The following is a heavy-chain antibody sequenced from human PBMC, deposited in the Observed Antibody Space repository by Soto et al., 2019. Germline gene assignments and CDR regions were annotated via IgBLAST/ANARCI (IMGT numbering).Heavy chain of an antibody. CDR1: GYSFTSYW. D-gene: IGHD3-3*01. Sequence: RGESLKISCKGSGYSFTSYWIGWVRQMPGKGLEWMGIIYPGDSDTRYSPSFQGQVTISADKSISTAYLQWSSLKASDTAMYYCARHPHGYYDFWSGYPNNWFDPWGQGTLVTVSS. CDR2: IYPGDSDT. J-gene: IGHJ5*02. V-gene: IGHV5-51*01. CDR3: ARHPHGYYDFWSGYPNNWFDP.